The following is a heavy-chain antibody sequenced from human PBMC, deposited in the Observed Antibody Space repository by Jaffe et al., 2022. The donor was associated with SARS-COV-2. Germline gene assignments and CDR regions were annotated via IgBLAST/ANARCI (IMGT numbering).Heavy chain of an antibody. CDR3: AKQSEHFYYYDMDV. Sequence: EVQLSESGGGLVQPGGSLRLSCAASGFTFSMYAMSWVRQAPGKGLEWVSGISGSGANTHYADSVRGQFTISRDNSKNMVYLQMNSLRAEDTAVYYCAKQSEHFYYYDMDVWGQGTTVTVSS. CDR1: GFTFSMYA. J-gene: IGHJ6*02. CDR2: ISGSGANT. V-gene: IGHV3-23*01.